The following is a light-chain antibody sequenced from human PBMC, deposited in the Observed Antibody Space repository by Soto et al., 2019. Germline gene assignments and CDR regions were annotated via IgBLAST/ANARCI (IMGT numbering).Light chain of an antibody. CDR3: QQYGSSPRT. CDR2: GAS. Sequence: EIVFTQSPGTLSLSPGERATLSCRASQSVSSSYLAWYQQKPGQAPRLLIYGASSRATGIPDRFSGSGSGTDFTLTISRREPEDFAVEYCQQYGSSPRTFGQGTKVDIK. V-gene: IGKV3-20*01. J-gene: IGKJ1*01. CDR1: QSVSSSY.